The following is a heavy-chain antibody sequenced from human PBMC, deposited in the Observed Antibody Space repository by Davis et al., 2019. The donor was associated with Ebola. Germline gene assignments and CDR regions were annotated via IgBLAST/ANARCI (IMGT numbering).Heavy chain of an antibody. Sequence: SETLSLTCAVYGGSFSGYYWSWIRQPPGKGLEWIGEINHSGSTNYNPSLKSRVTISVDTSKNQFSLKLSSVTAADTAVYYCARRYRGTGYSSSWGQGTLATVSS. CDR1: GGSFSGYY. CDR3: ARRYRGTGYSSS. V-gene: IGHV4-34*01. J-gene: IGHJ5*02. CDR2: INHSGST. D-gene: IGHD6-19*01.